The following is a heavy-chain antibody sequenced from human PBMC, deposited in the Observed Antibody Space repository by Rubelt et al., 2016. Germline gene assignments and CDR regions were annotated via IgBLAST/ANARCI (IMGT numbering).Heavy chain of an antibody. V-gene: IGHV4-39*02. CDR2: IYYSGST. J-gene: IGHJ4*02. D-gene: IGHD5-24*01. Sequence: QLQLQESGPGLVKPSETLSLTCTVSGGSISSSSYYWGWIRQPPGKGLEWIGSIYYSGSTYYNPSLKSRVTISVDTSKNQFSRKLGSVTAADTAVYYCAREQDRDGYNRYPDYWGQGTLVAVSS. CDR3: AREQDRDGYNRYPDY. CDR1: GGSISSSSYY.